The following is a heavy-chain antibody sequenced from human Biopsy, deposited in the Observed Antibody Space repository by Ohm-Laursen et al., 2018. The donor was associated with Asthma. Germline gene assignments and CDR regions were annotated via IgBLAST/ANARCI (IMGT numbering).Heavy chain of an antibody. V-gene: IGHV3-53*01. CDR1: GFAVSRDH. D-gene: IGHD3-22*01. CDR2: IYSGGTS. Sequence: SLRLSCSATGFAVSRDHMFWVRQAPGKGLEWVSVIYSGGTSHTADSVRGRFTISRDYSKNTLYLQMHSLRAEDTAVYYCARGDSSNWSHYYFDYWGQGTLVTVSS. CDR3: ARGDSSNWSHYYFDY. J-gene: IGHJ4*02.